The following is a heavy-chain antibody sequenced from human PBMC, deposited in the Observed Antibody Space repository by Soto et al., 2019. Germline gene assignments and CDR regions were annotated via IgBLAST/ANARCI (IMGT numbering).Heavy chain of an antibody. D-gene: IGHD2-2*01. J-gene: IGHJ2*01. CDR2: IHLAGST. Sequence: SETLSLTCAVCGGSFSGYYWSWIRQPPGKGLEWIGEIHLAGSTKYNPSLKGRVTMSLETSKNQFSLKLTSVTAADAAVYYCARRVVPAALGLWGRGTRGTVSS. CDR1: GGSFSGYY. V-gene: IGHV4-34*01. CDR3: ARRVVPAALGL.